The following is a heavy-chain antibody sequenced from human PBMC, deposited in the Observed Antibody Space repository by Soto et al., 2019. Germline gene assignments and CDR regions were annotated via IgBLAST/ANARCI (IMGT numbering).Heavy chain of an antibody. V-gene: IGHV4-59*01. CDR1: GGSISNYY. Sequence: SETLSLTCTVSGGSISNYYWSWIRQPPGKGLEWIGYIHYSGTTNYNPSLKSRVTISVDTSKNEFSLNLSFVTAADTAVYYCARGGWSNDYWGQGTPVTVSS. CDR3: ARGGWSNDY. J-gene: IGHJ4*02. CDR2: IHYSGTT.